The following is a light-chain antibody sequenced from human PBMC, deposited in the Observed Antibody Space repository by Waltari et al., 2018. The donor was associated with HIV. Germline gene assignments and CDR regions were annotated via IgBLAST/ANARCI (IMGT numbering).Light chain of an antibody. V-gene: IGLV1-51*01. CDR3: GSWDSSLSSVV. J-gene: IGLJ2*01. CDR1: NSTIGNNY. CDR2: DNN. Sequence: QSVLTQPPSVSAAPGQKVTISCSGSNSTIGNNYVSWYQQLPGTAPNLLIYDNNKRPSGIPDRVSGSKSGTSATLGITGLQTGDEADYYCGSWDSSLSSVVFGGGTKLTVL.